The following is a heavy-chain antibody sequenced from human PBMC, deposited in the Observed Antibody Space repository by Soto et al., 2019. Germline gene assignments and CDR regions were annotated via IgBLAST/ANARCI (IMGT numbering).Heavy chain of an antibody. J-gene: IGHJ4*02. CDR2: IYYSGST. V-gene: IGHV4-30-4*02. CDR3: ARCGDIVVVPAAMTYDY. D-gene: IGHD2-2*01. Sequence: SETLSLTCTVSGGSISSGDYYWSWIRQPPGKGLEWIGYIYYSGSTYYNPSLKSRVTISVDTSKNQFSQKLISVTAADTGVYYCARCGDIVVVPAAMTYDYWGQGPPVTVSS. CDR1: GGSISSGDYY.